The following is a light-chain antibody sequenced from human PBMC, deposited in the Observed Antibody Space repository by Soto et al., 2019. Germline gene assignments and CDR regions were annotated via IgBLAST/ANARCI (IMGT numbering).Light chain of an antibody. V-gene: IGKV1-5*01. CDR1: ESTSRW. Sequence: DIQMTQSPSTLSASVGDRVTITCRASESTSRWLAWYQQKPGKAPKLLIFDASNLESGVPSRFSGSGSGTEFTLTISSLQPDDFATYYCQQYNSYRSWTFGQGTKWIS. CDR2: DAS. J-gene: IGKJ1*01. CDR3: QQYNSYRSWT.